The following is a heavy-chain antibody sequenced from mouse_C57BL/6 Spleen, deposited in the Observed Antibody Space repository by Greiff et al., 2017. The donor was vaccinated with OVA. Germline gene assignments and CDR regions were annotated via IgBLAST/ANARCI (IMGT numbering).Heavy chain of an antibody. CDR3: ARGGDPYAMDY. Sequence: EVQGVESGGGLVKPGGSLKLSCAASGFTFSSYAMSWVRQTPEKRLEWVATISDGGSYTYYPDNVKGRFTISRDNAKNNLYLQMSHLKSEDTAMYYCARGGDPYAMDYWGQGTSVIVSS. CDR2: ISDGGSYT. V-gene: IGHV5-4*01. J-gene: IGHJ4*01. CDR1: GFTFSSYA.